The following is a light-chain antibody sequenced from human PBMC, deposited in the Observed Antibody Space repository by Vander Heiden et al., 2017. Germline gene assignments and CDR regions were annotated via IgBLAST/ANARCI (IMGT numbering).Light chain of an antibody. Sequence: DIQMTQSRSSLPASVGDRVTITCRASQSISSYLNWSQQKPEKAPKLLIYAASSLEGGVPSRFSGSGSGTDFALTISSLQPEDFATYYCQQSYSTPWTFGRGTKVEIK. CDR2: AAS. CDR1: QSISSY. V-gene: IGKV1-39*01. J-gene: IGKJ1*01. CDR3: QQSYSTPWT.